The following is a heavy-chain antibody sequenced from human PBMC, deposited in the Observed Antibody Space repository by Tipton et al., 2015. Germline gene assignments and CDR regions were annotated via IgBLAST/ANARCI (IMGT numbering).Heavy chain of an antibody. Sequence: QLVQSGAEVKKPGESMEISCKGSGYIFTSFWIGWVRQMPGKGLDWVGTIYPGDSETRYNPSFQGQVTISADNSITTAYLQWRSLKVSDTAIYYCVRRARRVGSHSYPYYFDYWGQGTLVPVSS. V-gene: IGHV5-51*01. J-gene: IGHJ4*02. CDR3: VRRARRVGSHSYPYYFDY. CDR2: IYPGDSET. D-gene: IGHD1-26*01. CDR1: GYIFTSFW.